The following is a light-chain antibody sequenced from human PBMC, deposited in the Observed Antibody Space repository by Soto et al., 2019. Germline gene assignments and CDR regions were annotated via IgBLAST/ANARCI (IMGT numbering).Light chain of an antibody. Sequence: WYRQKPGKXXHXXXYGVSSLHSGGPSRFSGSGYGTEFTRASSSLQPDDFATYYGQQYNSSSGTFGQGTKVDIK. CDR2: GVS. CDR3: QQYNSSSGT. J-gene: IGKJ1*01. V-gene: IGKV1-5*01.